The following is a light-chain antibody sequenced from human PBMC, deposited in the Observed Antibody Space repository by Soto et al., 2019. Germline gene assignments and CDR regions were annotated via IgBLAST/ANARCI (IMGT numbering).Light chain of an antibody. Sequence: EIVITQSPATLSVSPGERATLSCRASQSVSKLAWYQQKPGQAPRLLIYGASTRATGIPARFSGSGSGTEFTLTISSLQSEDFAVYYCQQYNNWLYTFGPGTKLEIK. J-gene: IGKJ2*01. V-gene: IGKV3-15*01. CDR2: GAS. CDR1: QSVSK. CDR3: QQYNNWLYT.